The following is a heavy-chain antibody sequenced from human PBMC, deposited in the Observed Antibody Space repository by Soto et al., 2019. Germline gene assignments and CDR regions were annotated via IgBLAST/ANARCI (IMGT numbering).Heavy chain of an antibody. CDR1: GGTFSSYP. CDR3: ARGVYGDYYYRGMDL. J-gene: IGHJ6*02. V-gene: IGHV1-69*06. CDR2: IIPLFGTA. D-gene: IGHD4-17*01. Sequence: ASVKVSCKASGGTFSSYPFSWVRQAPGQGLEWMGGIIPLFGTASYAEKFQGRVTITADKSTNTAFMELSSLRTEDTAVYYCARGVYGDYYYRGMDLWGQGTTVTSP.